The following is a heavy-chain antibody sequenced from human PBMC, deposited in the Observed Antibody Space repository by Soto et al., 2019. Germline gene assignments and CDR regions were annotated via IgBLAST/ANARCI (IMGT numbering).Heavy chain of an antibody. CDR2: ISFSSNTK. V-gene: IGHV3-48*01. Sequence: GGSLRLSCEASGFAFNSYSMNWVRQAPGKGLEWISHISFSSNTKYYADSVKGRFIVSRDNGKNSLFLQMNSLRAEDTAIYYCMRPYDDSSGPWDYWGQGTLVTVSS. D-gene: IGHD3-22*01. J-gene: IGHJ4*02. CDR1: GFAFNSYS. CDR3: MRPYDDSSGPWDY.